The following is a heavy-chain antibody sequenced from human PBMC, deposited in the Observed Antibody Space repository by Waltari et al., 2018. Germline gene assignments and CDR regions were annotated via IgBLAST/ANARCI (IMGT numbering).Heavy chain of an antibody. CDR1: GGSISSSSYY. J-gene: IGHJ6*03. CDR3: ARVGSSQYYYYYYMDV. CDR2: IYYSGST. D-gene: IGHD6-13*01. V-gene: IGHV4-39*07. Sequence: QLQLQESGPGLVKPSETLSLTCTVSGGSISSSSYYWGWIRQPPGKGLEWIGSIYYSGSTYYTPSLTSRVTISVDTSKNQFSLKLSSVTAADTAVYYCARVGSSQYYYYYYMDVWGKGTTVTISS.